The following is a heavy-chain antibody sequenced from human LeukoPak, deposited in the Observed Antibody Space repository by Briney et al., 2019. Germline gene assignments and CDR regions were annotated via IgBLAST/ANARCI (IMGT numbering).Heavy chain of an antibody. D-gene: IGHD5-12*01. CDR1: GFTFSSYS. V-gene: IGHV3-21*01. J-gene: IGHJ4*02. Sequence: PGGSLRLSCAASGFTFSSYSMNWVRQAPGKGLEWVSSISSGSSYIYYADSVKGRFTISRDNAKNSLYLQMNSLRAEDTAVYYCARVIGGYGDYWGQGTLVTVSS. CDR3: ARVIGGYGDY. CDR2: ISSGSSYI.